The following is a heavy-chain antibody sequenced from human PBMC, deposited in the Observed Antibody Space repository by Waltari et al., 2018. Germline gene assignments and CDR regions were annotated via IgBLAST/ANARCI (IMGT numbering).Heavy chain of an antibody. Sequence: VQLVESGGGLTQPGGSLRLSCALSGPPVPNEYLSWFLQAPGRGLEWVSGMYRGGNTYYADAVKGRFTMSRDPSENTVNLQMNSLRVDDTARYYCARGGGFNFILFEDWGQGTGVTVSS. CDR2: MYRGGNT. CDR1: GPPVPNEY. V-gene: IGHV3-53*01. J-gene: IGHJ4*02. D-gene: IGHD2-21*01. CDR3: ARGGGFNFILFED.